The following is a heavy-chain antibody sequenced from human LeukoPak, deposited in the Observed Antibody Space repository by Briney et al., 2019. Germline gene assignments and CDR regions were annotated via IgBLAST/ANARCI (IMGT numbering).Heavy chain of an antibody. CDR2: IKQDGSDK. J-gene: IGHJ4*02. Sequence: GGSLRLSCAASGFTFSSYWMSWVRQAPGKGLEWVANIKQDGSDKYYVDSVKGRFTISRDNAKNSLYLQMNSLRAEDTAVYYYARDPGSGYEEHFDYWGQGTLVTVSS. V-gene: IGHV3-7*03. CDR1: GFTFSSYW. D-gene: IGHD5-12*01. CDR3: ARDPGSGYEEHFDY.